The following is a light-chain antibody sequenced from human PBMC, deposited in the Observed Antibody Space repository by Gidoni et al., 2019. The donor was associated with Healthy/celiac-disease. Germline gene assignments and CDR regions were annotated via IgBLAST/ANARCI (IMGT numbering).Light chain of an antibody. CDR3: QQRSNWPLLT. CDR2: DAS. Sequence: DIVLTQSPATLSLSPGERATLSCRASQSVSSYLAWYQQKPGQAPRLLIYDASNRATGIPARCSGSGSGTDFTLTISSLEPEDFAVYYCQQRSNWPLLTFGGGTKVEIK. J-gene: IGKJ4*01. CDR1: QSVSSY. V-gene: IGKV3-11*01.